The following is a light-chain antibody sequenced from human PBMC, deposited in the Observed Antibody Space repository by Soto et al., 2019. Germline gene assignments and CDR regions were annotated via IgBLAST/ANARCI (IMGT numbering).Light chain of an antibody. CDR2: AAS. CDR1: RSFASSY. J-gene: IGKJ2*01. Sequence: EIVLTQSPATLSLYPGERATLSCRASRSFASSYLAWYQHKPGQAPSLLIYAASSRATGIPDRFIGSGSGKDFTLTISRLELDHSAVYYCHHNDGSTPYTLGQGTKLEIK. CDR3: HHNDGSTPYT. V-gene: IGKV3-20*01.